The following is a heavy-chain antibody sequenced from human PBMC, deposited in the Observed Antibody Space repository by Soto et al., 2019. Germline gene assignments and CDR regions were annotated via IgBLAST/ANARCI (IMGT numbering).Heavy chain of an antibody. Sequence: QLQLLESGPGLVKPSETLSLTCTISGGSVSSSGYYWGWIRQPPGKGLEWIGSLYFGGNSYYNPSPQSLVAVSVDTPKNRCALEWTSVTAADTAVDYCAAFRPFDGGPRDYWGQGILVTVSS. CDR2: LYFGGNS. D-gene: IGHD4-17*01. CDR1: GGSVSSSGYY. J-gene: IGHJ4*02. V-gene: IGHV4-39*01. CDR3: AAFRPFDGGPRDY.